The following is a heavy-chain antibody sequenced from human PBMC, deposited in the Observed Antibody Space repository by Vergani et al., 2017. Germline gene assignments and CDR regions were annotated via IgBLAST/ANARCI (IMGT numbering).Heavy chain of an antibody. Sequence: EVQLVESGGGLVQPGRSLRLSCAASGFTFRSYSMNWVRQAPGKGLEWVSSISSSSSYIYYGDSVKGRCTISRDNAKNSLYLQMNSLRAEDTAVYYCARGTTLTGPFDYWGQGTLVTVSS. D-gene: IGHD1-20*01. V-gene: IGHV3-21*01. CDR2: ISSSSSYI. CDR3: ARGTTLTGPFDY. CDR1: GFTFRSYS. J-gene: IGHJ4*02.